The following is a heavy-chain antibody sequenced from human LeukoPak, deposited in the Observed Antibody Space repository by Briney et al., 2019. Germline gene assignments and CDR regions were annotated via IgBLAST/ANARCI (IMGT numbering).Heavy chain of an antibody. Sequence: PSETLSLTCTVSGDSISSSHYYWGWIRQSPGKGLEWIGSIYSGGEAHYNPSLNSRVTIFLDTSKNRFSLNLISVTATDTAVYYCVRDYSNFVQGDWGQGTLVTVSS. V-gene: IGHV4-39*02. J-gene: IGHJ4*02. CDR3: VRDYSNFVQGD. CDR1: GDSISSSHYY. D-gene: IGHD4-11*01. CDR2: IYSGGEA.